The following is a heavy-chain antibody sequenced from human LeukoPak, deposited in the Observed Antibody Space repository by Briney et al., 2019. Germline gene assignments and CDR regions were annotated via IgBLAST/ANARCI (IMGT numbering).Heavy chain of an antibody. CDR3: ANRNYYAKSDYYSYYFDC. CDR1: GFTFSNYA. D-gene: IGHD3-22*01. CDR2: ISASGGST. J-gene: IGHJ4*02. V-gene: IGHV3-23*01. Sequence: PGGSLRLSCAASGFTFSNYALSWVRQAPGKGLEWVSSISASGGSTVYADSVKGRFTISRDNSKNTLYLQMNSLRAEDTAVYYCANRNYYAKSDYYSYYFDCWGQGTLVTVSS.